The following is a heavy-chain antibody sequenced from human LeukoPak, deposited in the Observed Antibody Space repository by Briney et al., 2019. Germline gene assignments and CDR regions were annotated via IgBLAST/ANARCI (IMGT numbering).Heavy chain of an antibody. CDR2: IYYSGST. CDR1: GRSISSYY. D-gene: IGHD2-15*01. Sequence: SETLSLTCTVSGRSISSYYWSWIRQPPGKGLEWLGYIYYSGSTNYNPSLKSRVTISVDTSKNQFSLKLSSVTAADTAVYYCARVKDIVVVVADPGAFDIWGQGTMVTVSS. V-gene: IGHV4-59*01. J-gene: IGHJ3*02. CDR3: ARVKDIVVVVADPGAFDI.